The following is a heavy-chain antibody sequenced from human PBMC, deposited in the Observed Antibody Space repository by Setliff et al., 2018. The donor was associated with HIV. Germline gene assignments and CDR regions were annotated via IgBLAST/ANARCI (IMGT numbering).Heavy chain of an antibody. CDR2: SIPLFGTV. CDR3: ARARLQCMGSAVGPRDNCLDP. D-gene: IGHD2-8*01. CDR1: GDTFSNSA. V-gene: IGHV1-69*05. J-gene: IGHJ5*02. Sequence: ASVKVSCKASGDTFSNSALTWVRQAPGQGLEWMGGSIPLFGTVTYAQRFQGRVTITTDTSTSTAYMELRRLSSDDTAVYYCARARLQCMGSAVGPRDNCLDPWGQGTRVTVSS.